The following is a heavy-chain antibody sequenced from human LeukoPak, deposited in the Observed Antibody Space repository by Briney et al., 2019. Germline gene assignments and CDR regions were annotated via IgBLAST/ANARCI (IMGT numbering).Heavy chain of an antibody. V-gene: IGHV4-34*01. J-gene: IGHJ3*02. D-gene: IGHD3-9*01. CDR1: GGSFSGYY. CDR3: TRRAVQYYDILTGSYAFDI. CDR2: INHSGST. Sequence: SETLSLTCAVYGGSFSGYYWSWIRQPPGKGLEWIGEINHSGSTNYNPSLKSRVTISVDTSKNQFSLKLSSVTAADTAVYYCTRRAVQYYDILTGSYAFDIWGQGTMVTVSS.